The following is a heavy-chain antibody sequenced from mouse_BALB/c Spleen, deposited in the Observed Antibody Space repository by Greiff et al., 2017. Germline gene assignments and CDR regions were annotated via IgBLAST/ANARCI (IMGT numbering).Heavy chain of an antibody. V-gene: IGHV3-2*02. CDR3: ARGGWLKNYFDY. J-gene: IGHJ2*01. Sequence: ESGPGLVKPSQSLSLTCTVTGYSITSDYAWNWIRQFPGNKLEWMGYISYSGSTSYNPSLKSRISITRDTSKNQFFLQLNSVTTEDTATYYCARGGWLKNYFDYWGQGTTLTVSS. CDR1: GYSITSDYA. D-gene: IGHD2-3*01. CDR2: ISYSGST.